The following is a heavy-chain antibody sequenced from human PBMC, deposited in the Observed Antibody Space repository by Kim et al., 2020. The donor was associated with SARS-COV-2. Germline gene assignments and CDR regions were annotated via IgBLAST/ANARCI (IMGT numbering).Heavy chain of an antibody. D-gene: IGHD3-10*01. CDR3: ATDLNGSGSPYYYGMDV. J-gene: IGHJ6*02. Sequence: ASVKVSCKASGYTFSTYYIHWVRQAPGQGLEWLGIINPKGGSTTYAQNFQGRVTITRHTSTSTVYMDLSSLRSEDTAVYYCATDLNGSGSPYYYGMDVWGQGTTVTVS. V-gene: IGHV1-46*01. CDR2: INPKGGST. CDR1: GYTFSTYY.